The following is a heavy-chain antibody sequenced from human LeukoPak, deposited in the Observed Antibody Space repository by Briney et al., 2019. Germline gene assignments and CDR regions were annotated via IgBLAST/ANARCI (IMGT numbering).Heavy chain of an antibody. CDR3: ARKQLVPLAQSFDY. V-gene: IGHV4-34*01. CDR2: INHSGST. D-gene: IGHD6-6*01. J-gene: IGHJ4*02. CDR1: GGSFSGYY. Sequence: SETLSLTCAVYGGSFSGYYWSWIRQPPGKGLEWIGEINHSGSTNYNPSLKSRVTISVDTSKNQFSLKLNSLTAADTAVYYCARKQLVPLAQSFDYWGQGTLVTVSS.